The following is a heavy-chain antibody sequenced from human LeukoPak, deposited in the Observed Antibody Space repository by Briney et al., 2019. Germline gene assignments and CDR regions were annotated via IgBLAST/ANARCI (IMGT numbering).Heavy chain of an antibody. CDR2: INPNSGGT. CDR1: GYTFTGYY. Sequence: ASVKVSCKASGYTFTGYYMHWVRQAPGQGLEWMGRINPNSGGTNYAQKFQGRVTMTRDTSISTAYMELSRLRSDDTAVYYCAGDRNGDYVNYFDYWGQGTLVTVSS. V-gene: IGHV1-2*06. J-gene: IGHJ4*02. CDR3: AGDRNGDYVNYFDY. D-gene: IGHD4-17*01.